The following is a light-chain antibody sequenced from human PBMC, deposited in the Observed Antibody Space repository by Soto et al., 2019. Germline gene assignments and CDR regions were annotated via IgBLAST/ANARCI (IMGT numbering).Light chain of an antibody. V-gene: IGKV3-11*01. J-gene: IGKJ4*01. CDR3: QQYGTSLT. CDR2: DAS. CDR1: QSVSSY. Sequence: EIVLTQSPATLSLSPGERATLSCRASQSVSSYLAWYQQKPGQAPRLLIYDASNTATGIPARFSGSGSGTDFTLPIRRLEPEDFAVYYCQQYGTSLTFGGGTKVDIK.